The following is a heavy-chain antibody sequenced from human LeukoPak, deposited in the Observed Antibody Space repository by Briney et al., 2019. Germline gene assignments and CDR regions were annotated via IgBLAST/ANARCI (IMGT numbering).Heavy chain of an antibody. V-gene: IGHV4-34*01. CDR1: GGSFSGYY. J-gene: IGHJ6*03. CDR2: INHSGST. Sequence: SETLSLTCAVYGGSFSGYYWSWIRQPPGKGLEWIGEINHSGSTNYNPSLKSRVTISVDTSKNQFSLKLSSVTAADTAVYYCARRSRGHYMDVWGKGTTVTISS. CDR3: ARRSRGHYMDV. D-gene: IGHD1-26*01.